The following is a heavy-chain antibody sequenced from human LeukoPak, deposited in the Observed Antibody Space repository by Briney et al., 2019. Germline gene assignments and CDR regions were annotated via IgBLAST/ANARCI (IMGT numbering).Heavy chain of an antibody. CDR2: IIPLFGTA. CDR1: GGTFINYA. V-gene: IGHV1-69*13. D-gene: IGHD4-23*01. CDR3: ARGWLAESTVVTPYNY. Sequence: SVKVSCKASGGTFINYAINWVRQAPGQGLEWMGGIIPLFGTANYAQKFQGRVTISAVESMSTAYMQLSSLRSVDTAVYYCARGWLAESTVVTPYNYWGQGTLVTVSS. J-gene: IGHJ4*02.